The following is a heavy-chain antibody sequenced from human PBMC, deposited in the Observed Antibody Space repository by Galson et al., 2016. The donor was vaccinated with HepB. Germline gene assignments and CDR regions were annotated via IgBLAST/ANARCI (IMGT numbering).Heavy chain of an antibody. V-gene: IGHV3-23*01. CDR2: ISDSGLTT. CDR3: AKGGYYDFWTEYLIGY. Sequence: GSLRLSCAASGFTFSNCVMNWVRQAPGKGLEWVSGISDSGLTTYYADSVKGRFTISRDNSQRTLHLQMNSLRAEDTAVYYCAKGGYYDFWTEYLIGYWGQGTLVTVSS. D-gene: IGHD3/OR15-3a*01. J-gene: IGHJ4*02. CDR1: GFTFSNCV.